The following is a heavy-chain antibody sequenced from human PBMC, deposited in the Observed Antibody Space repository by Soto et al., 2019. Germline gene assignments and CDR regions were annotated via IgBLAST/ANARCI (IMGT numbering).Heavy chain of an antibody. Sequence: SETLSLTCTVFGGSINDYYWSWIRQPPGKGLEWIGYMFYSGTSNYNPSLKSRVSISGDTSKSQFSLKLSSVTAADTAVYYCARTKDGYDILTGYVYWGQGTLVTV. CDR1: GGSINDYY. CDR3: ARTKDGYDILTGYVY. D-gene: IGHD3-9*01. V-gene: IGHV4-59*08. CDR2: MFYSGTS. J-gene: IGHJ1*01.